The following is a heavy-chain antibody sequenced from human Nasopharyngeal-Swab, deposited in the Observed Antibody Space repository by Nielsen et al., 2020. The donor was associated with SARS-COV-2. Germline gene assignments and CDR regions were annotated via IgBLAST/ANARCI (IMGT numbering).Heavy chain of an antibody. J-gene: IGHJ4*02. Sequence: WIRQSPSRGLEWLGRTYYRSKWYNDYAVSVKSRITINPDTFKNQFSLQLNSVTPQDTAVYYCAREWGSSWHYWGQGTLVTVSS. V-gene: IGHV6-1*01. CDR3: AREWGSSWHY. D-gene: IGHD6-13*01. CDR2: TYYRSKWYN.